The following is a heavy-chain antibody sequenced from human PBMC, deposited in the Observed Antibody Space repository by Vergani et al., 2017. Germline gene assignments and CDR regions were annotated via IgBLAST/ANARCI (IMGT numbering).Heavy chain of an antibody. CDR1: GFTFTSSA. CDR2: IVVGSGNT. V-gene: IGHV1-58*02. J-gene: IGHJ2*01. Sequence: HMQLVQSGPEVKKPGTSVKVSCKASGFTFTSSAMQWVRQARGQRLEWIGWIVVGSGNTNYAQKFQERVTITRDMSTSTAYMELSSLRSEDTAVYYCAAVSGMATITVWYFDLWGRGTLVTVSS. CDR3: AAVSGMATITVWYFDL. D-gene: IGHD5-24*01.